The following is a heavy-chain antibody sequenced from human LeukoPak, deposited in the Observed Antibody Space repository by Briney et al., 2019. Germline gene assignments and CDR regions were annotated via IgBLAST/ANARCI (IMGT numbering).Heavy chain of an antibody. CDR2: ISGSDGST. V-gene: IGHV3-23*01. D-gene: IGHD3-16*01. CDR1: GLSFSSYA. CDR3: AKDGGQGADY. Sequence: GGSLRLSCAASGLSFSSYAMRWVRQAPEKGLEWVSGISGSDGSTYYADSVKGRFTISRDNSKNTLYLQMNSLRAEDMAVYYCAKDGGQGADYWGQGTLVSVSS. J-gene: IGHJ4*02.